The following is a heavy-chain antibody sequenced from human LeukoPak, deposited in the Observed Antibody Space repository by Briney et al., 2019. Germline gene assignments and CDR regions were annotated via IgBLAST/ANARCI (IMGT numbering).Heavy chain of an antibody. Sequence: ASVKVSCKASGYTFTSHYMHWVRLAPGQGLEWMGIINPSGGSTSYAQKFQGRVTMTRDTSTSTVYMELSSLRSEDTAVYYCARADIFGVVTFDYWGQGTLVTVSS. D-gene: IGHD3-3*02. J-gene: IGHJ4*02. V-gene: IGHV1-46*01. CDR1: GYTFTSHY. CDR3: ARADIFGVVTFDY. CDR2: INPSGGST.